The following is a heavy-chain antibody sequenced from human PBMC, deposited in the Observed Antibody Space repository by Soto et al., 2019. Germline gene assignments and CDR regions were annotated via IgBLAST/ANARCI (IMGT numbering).Heavy chain of an antibody. J-gene: IGHJ4*02. CDR2: ISGSGGST. CDR3: AKGGGIQLYYFDY. D-gene: IGHD5-18*01. Sequence: LSLSCAASGFTFSSYAMSWVRQAPGKGLEWVSAISGSGGSTYYADSVKGRFTISRDNSKNTLYLQMNSLRAEDTAVYYCAKGGGIQLYYFDYWGQGTLVTVSS. V-gene: IGHV3-23*01. CDR1: GFTFSSYA.